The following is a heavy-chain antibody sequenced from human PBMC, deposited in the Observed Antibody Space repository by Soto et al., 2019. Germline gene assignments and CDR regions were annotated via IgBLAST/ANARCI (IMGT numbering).Heavy chain of an antibody. CDR2: IYDSGNP. CDR3: ARGQVAAAGHSNFDY. D-gene: IGHD6-13*01. V-gene: IGHV4-30-2*01. Sequence: QLQLQESGSGLVKPSQTLSLTCAVSGGSISGTTYSWSWIRQPPGKGLEWIGYIYDSGNPYYNPSLKSQFSISVDRSKNQFSLKLSSVTAADTAVYYCARGQVAAAGHSNFDYWGQGALVTVSS. CDR1: GGSISGTTYS. J-gene: IGHJ4*02.